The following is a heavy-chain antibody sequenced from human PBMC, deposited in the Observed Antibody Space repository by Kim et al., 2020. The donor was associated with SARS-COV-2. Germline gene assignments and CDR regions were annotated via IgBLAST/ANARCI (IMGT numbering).Heavy chain of an antibody. CDR1: GFSLSTSGVG. V-gene: IGHV2-5*02. Sequence: SGPTLVKPTQTLTLTCTFSGFSLSTSGVGVGWIRQPPGKALEWLALIYWDDDKRYSPSLKSRLTITKDTSKNQVVLTMTNMDPVDTATYYCAHSIFMTAAGTSWFDPWGQGTLVTVSS. CDR3: AHSIFMTAAGTSWFDP. CDR2: IYWDDDK. J-gene: IGHJ5*02. D-gene: IGHD6-13*01.